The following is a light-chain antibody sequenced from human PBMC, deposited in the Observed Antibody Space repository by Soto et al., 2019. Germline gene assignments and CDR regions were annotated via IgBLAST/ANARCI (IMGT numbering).Light chain of an antibody. J-gene: IGKJ4*01. Sequence: IVLTQSPGTLSLSPGEGATLSCRASQGVASRYLAWYQQKPGQAPRLFIYGASSRATGIPDRFSGSGSGTDFTLTISRLEPEDFAVYYCQQYGSSPLTFGGGTKVEIK. V-gene: IGKV3-20*01. CDR2: GAS. CDR3: QQYGSSPLT. CDR1: QGVASRY.